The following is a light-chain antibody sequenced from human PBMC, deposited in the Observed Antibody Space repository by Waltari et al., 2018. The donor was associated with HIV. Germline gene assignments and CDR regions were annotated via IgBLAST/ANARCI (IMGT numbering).Light chain of an antibody. CDR3: CSYAGNYPVL. V-gene: IGLV2-11*01. CDR1: SSDVGGYNY. Sequence: QSALTQPRSVSGSPGQSVTISCTGTSSDVGGYNYVSWYQQNPGKAPIFIIYDVTKRPSGVPERFAGSKSGNTASLTISGLQAEDEADYYCCSYAGNYPVLFGGGTKLTVL. CDR2: DVT. J-gene: IGLJ3*02.